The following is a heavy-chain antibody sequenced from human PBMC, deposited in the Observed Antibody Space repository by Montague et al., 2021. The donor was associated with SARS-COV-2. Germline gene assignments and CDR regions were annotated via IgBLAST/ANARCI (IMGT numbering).Heavy chain of an antibody. CDR1: GDSVSSNRAA. Sequence: CAISGDSVSSNRAAWNWIRQSPSRGLEWLGRTYYRSRWFNDYAVSIRGRITINPDTSKNQFSLQLNSVTPEDTAVYYCARATEWRGYYYYYYMDVWGKGTTVTVSS. V-gene: IGHV6-1*01. D-gene: IGHD1-14*01. CDR2: TYYRSRWFN. J-gene: IGHJ6*03. CDR3: ARATEWRGYYYYYYMDV.